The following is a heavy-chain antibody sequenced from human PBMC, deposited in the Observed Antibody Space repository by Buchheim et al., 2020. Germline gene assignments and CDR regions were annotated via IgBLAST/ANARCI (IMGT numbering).Heavy chain of an antibody. D-gene: IGHD3-22*01. CDR1: GLTFSDYY. CDR3: AKFTSGYSAGFDY. V-gene: IGHV3-11*05. J-gene: IGHJ4*02. Sequence: QVQLVESGGGMVKPGGSLRLSCAASGLTFSDYYLSWIRQAPGKGLEWVSYISSTSTSTDYADSVRGRFTISRDNAENSLYLQMNSLRAEDTAVYYCAKFTSGYSAGFDYWGQGTL. CDR2: ISSTSTST.